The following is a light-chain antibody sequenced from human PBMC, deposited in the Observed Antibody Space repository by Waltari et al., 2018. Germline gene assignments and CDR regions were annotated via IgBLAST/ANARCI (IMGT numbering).Light chain of an antibody. CDR3: QQYNSAPLT. J-gene: IGKJ4*01. Sequence: IQMTQSPSSLSASVDYNFTITCQASQNIGNWLAWYQQRPWKAPKHLIYKASSLESGVPSRFSGSGSGTDFTLTISSLQPEDFAHYYCQQYNSAPLTFGGGTKVEIK. V-gene: IGKV1-5*03. CDR1: QNIGNW. CDR2: KAS.